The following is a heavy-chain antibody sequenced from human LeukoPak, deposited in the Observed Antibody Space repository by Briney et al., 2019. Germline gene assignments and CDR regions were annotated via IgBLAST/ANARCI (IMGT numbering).Heavy chain of an antibody. J-gene: IGHJ4*02. CDR3: ARDLHSSGYPVPFDY. Sequence: SETLSLTCAVYGGSFSGYYWTWIRQPPGKGLEWIGEISHSGSTNYNPSLKSRVTISVDTSKNQFSLKLSSVTAADTAVYYCARDLHSSGYPVPFDYWGQGTLVTVSS. CDR2: ISHSGST. V-gene: IGHV4-34*01. CDR1: GGSFSGYY. D-gene: IGHD3-22*01.